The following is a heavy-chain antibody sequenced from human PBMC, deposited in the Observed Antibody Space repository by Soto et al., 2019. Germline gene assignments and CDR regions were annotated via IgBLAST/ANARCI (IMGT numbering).Heavy chain of an antibody. V-gene: IGHV4-59*01. CDR2: IHYSGST. D-gene: IGHD2-21*01. CDR3: TRGGDPYKTGH. Sequence: PSETLSLTCTVSGGSISSYYWSWIRQPPGKGLEWIGFIHYSGSTNYNPSLKGRVTMSVDTSKNQSSLKLTSVNTADTAIYYCTRGGDPYKTGHWGQGTLVTVSS. J-gene: IGHJ4*02. CDR1: GGSISSYY.